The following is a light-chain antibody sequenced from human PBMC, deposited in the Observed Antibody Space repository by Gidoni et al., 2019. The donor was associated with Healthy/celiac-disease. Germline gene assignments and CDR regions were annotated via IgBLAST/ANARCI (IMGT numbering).Light chain of an antibody. CDR2: GAY. J-gene: IGKJ2*01. CDR3: QQYNNWPPMYT. CDR1: QSVSRN. Sequence: EILLTQSPATLSVSPGERATLSCRASQSVSRNLAWYQQTPGQAPRLLIYGAYTRATGIPARFSGSGSGTELNLTISSLQSEDFEIYYCQQYNNWPPMYTFGQGTKLEIK. V-gene: IGKV3-15*01.